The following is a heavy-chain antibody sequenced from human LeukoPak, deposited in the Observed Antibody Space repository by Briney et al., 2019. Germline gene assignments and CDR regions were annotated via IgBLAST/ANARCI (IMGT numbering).Heavy chain of an antibody. Sequence: SETLSLTCTVSGGSISSGGYYWSWIRQPPGKGLEWIGEINHSGSTNYNPSLKSRVTISVDTSKNQFSLKLSSVTAADTAVYYCARDGAVAGTGGGLYWGQGTLVTVSS. J-gene: IGHJ4*02. V-gene: IGHV4-39*07. CDR3: ARDGAVAGTGGGLY. CDR2: INHSGST. CDR1: GGSISSGGYY. D-gene: IGHD6-19*01.